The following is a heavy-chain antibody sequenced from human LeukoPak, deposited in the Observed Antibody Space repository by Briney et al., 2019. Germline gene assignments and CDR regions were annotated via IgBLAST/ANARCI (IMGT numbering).Heavy chain of an antibody. J-gene: IGHJ4*02. D-gene: IGHD1-26*01. Sequence: PSETLSLTCAVYGGSFSGYYWSWIRQSPGKGLEWIGEINHSGSSNYNPSLKSRATISVDTSKNQFSLKLTSVTAADTAEFYCARTIVGANAFDSSGQGTLVTVYS. CDR1: GGSFSGYY. CDR3: ARTIVGANAFDS. V-gene: IGHV4-34*01. CDR2: INHSGSS.